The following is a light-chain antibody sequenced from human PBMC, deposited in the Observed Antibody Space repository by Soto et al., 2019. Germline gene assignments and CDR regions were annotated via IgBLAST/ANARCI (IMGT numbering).Light chain of an antibody. J-gene: IGKJ1*01. Sequence: IVLTQSPGTLFLSAGERATLSCRASQSVSSSYLAWYQQKPGQAPRLLIYGASSRATGIPDKFSGTGSGTDFTLTISRLEPADFAVYYCQQYGTSPSWTFCQGTKVDIK. CDR1: QSVSSSY. V-gene: IGKV3-20*01. CDR3: QQYGTSPSWT. CDR2: GAS.